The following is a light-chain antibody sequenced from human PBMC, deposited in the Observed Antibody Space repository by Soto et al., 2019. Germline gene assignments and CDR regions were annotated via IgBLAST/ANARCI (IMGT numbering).Light chain of an antibody. V-gene: IGKV1-39*01. CDR3: QQSYTTPYT. Sequence: DIQMTQSPSSLSASVGDRVTITCRASQSIRSYLNWYHQKPGKTPQLLIYDASNLQSGAPSRFTGSGSGTHFTLTISSLQPEDFATYYCQQSYTTPYTFGQWTKLEIK. J-gene: IGKJ2*01. CDR1: QSIRSY. CDR2: DAS.